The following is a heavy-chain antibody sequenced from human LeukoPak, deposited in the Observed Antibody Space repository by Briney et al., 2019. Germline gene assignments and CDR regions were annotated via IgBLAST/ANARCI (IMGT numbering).Heavy chain of an antibody. V-gene: IGHV4-34*01. D-gene: IGHD3-10*01. CDR3: ARGRVYFRDLTSLRGVIPFDS. J-gene: IGHJ4*02. Sequence: SETLFLTCAVYGGSLTTHLWTWIRQSAGGGLEWVGEINHSGHTNYNPSFESRLTVSIDKSKNQFSLRLSSVTAADTAIYYCARGRVYFRDLTSLRGVIPFDSWGQGTPVIVSS. CDR1: GGSLTTHL. CDR2: INHSGHT.